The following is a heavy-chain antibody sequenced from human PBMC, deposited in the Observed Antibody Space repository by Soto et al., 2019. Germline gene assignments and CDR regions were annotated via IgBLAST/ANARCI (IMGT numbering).Heavy chain of an antibody. D-gene: IGHD2-2*01. CDR3: ARDLEDIVVVPAAMTAFDP. V-gene: IGHV1-18*01. Sequence: ASVKVSCKASGYTFTSYGISWVRQAPGQGLEWMGWISAYNGNTNYAQKLQGRVTMTTDTSTSTAYMELRSLRSDDTAVYYCARDLEDIVVVPAAMTAFDPWGQGTLVTVSS. CDR1: GYTFTSYG. CDR2: ISAYNGNT. J-gene: IGHJ5*02.